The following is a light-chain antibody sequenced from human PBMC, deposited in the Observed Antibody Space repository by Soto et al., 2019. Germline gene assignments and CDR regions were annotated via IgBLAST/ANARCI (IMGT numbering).Light chain of an antibody. Sequence: DIRMTQSPSSLSASVGDGVTLTRRASQFIANYLNWYQQRPGKVPEVLIYGATTVQSGIPSRFAGSGYGTDFTLTIRNVQPEDSATYYCQHVYNFPHTFGQGTKLEV. CDR2: GAT. J-gene: IGKJ2*01. CDR3: QHVYNFPHT. CDR1: QFIANY. V-gene: IGKV1-39*01.